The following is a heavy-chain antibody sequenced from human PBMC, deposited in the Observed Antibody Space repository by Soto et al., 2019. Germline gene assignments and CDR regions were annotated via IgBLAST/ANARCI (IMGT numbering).Heavy chain of an antibody. CDR3: ARHSARRGGYYYYYGMDV. CDR2: IDPSDSYT. V-gene: IGHV5-10-1*01. Sequence: GESLKISCXGSGYSFTSYWISWVRQMPGKGLEWMGRIDPSDSYTNYSPSFQGHVTISADKSISTAYLQWSSLKASDTAMYYCARHSARRGGYYYYYGMDVWGQGTTVTVSS. J-gene: IGHJ6*02. D-gene: IGHD6-6*01. CDR1: GYSFTSYW.